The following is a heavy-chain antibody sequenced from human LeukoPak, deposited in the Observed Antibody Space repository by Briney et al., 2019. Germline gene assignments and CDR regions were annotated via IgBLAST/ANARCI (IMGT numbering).Heavy chain of an antibody. CDR1: GFTVSSNY. J-gene: IGHJ6*03. CDR3: ARGGSWFGEFRWWSMDV. D-gene: IGHD3-10*01. V-gene: IGHV3-53*01. Sequence: GSLRLSCAASGFTVSSNYMSWVRQAPGKGLEWVSVIYSGGSTYYVDSVEGRFIISRDNSKNTVYLQMNRLRAEDTAVYYCARGGSWFGEFRWWSMDVWGKGTTVTISS. CDR2: IYSGGST.